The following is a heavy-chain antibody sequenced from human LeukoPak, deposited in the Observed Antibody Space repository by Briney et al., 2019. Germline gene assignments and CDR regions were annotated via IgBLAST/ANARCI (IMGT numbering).Heavy chain of an antibody. J-gene: IGHJ5*02. CDR1: GGSISSGGYY. CDR3: ARTLDFWSGSPYNWFDP. CDR2: IYYSGST. V-gene: IGHV4-31*03. D-gene: IGHD3-3*01. Sequence: SQTLSLTCTVSGGSISSGGYYWSWIRQHPGKGLEWIGYIYYSGSTYYNPSLKSRVTMSVDTSKNQFSLKLSSVTAADTAVYYCARTLDFWSGSPYNWFDPWGQGTLVTVSS.